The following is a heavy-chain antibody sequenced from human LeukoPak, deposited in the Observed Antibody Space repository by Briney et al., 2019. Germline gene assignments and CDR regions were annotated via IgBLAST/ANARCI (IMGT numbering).Heavy chain of an antibody. Sequence: GWSLSLSCAASGFTFSTYVMSWVGQAAGKEGAGVSAISGSGGRTNYADSLKDRFDNPRDNSQNTLYLPLNSLRARHRAVLLFSRDGVRGLYGSFVVFDIWGQGTMVTVSS. CDR1: GFTFSTYV. J-gene: IGHJ3*02. V-gene: IGHV3-23*01. D-gene: IGHD6-6*01. CDR3: SRDGVRGLYGSFVVFDI. CDR2: ISGSGGRT.